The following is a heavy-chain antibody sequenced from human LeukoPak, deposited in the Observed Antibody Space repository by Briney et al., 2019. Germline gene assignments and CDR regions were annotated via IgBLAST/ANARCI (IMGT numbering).Heavy chain of an antibody. D-gene: IGHD4-17*01. CDR1: GYTFTGYY. CDR2: IIPIFGTA. Sequence: SVKVSCKASGYTFTGYYMHWVRQAPGQGLEWMGGIIPIFGTANYAQKFQGRVTITADKSTSTAYMELSSLRSEDTAVYYCARALHGDYGPGPFDYWGQGTLVTVSS. V-gene: IGHV1-69*06. CDR3: ARALHGDYGPGPFDY. J-gene: IGHJ4*02.